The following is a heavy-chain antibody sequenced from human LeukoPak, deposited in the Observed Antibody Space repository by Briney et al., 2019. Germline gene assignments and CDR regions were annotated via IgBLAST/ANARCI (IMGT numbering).Heavy chain of an antibody. CDR2: IRRDGSNE. J-gene: IGHJ4*02. Sequence: GGSLRLSCAASGFTFINAWMAWVRQAPGKGLEWVAFIRRDGSNEVYADSVKGRYTISRENPKSMVYLQMNSLRVEDTAVYFCVKAPVVVTAGFDYWGQGILVTVSS. CDR3: VKAPVVVTAGFDY. V-gene: IGHV3-30*02. D-gene: IGHD2-21*02. CDR1: GFTFINAW.